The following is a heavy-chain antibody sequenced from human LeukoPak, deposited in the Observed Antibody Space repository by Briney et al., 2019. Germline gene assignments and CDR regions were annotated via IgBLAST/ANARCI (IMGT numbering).Heavy chain of an antibody. Sequence: SETLSLTCTVSGGSLRSSGHWWVWIRQPPGKGLEWIGSIHYSGKVYYNPSLKSRVTISVDTSKNQFSLKLSSVTAADTAVYYCARGNWNYVLRSVAFDYWGQGTLVTVSS. D-gene: IGHD1-7*01. CDR2: IHYSGKV. CDR3: ARGNWNYVLRSVAFDY. J-gene: IGHJ4*02. V-gene: IGHV4-39*07. CDR1: GGSLRSSGHW.